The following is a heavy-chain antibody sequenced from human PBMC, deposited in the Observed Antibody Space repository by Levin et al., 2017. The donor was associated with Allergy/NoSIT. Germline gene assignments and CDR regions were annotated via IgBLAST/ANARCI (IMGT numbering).Heavy chain of an antibody. V-gene: IGHV3-23*01. CDR3: ATSTDLRTFDI. Sequence: SSETLSLTCAASGFSFSSYAMSWVRQAPGKGLEWVSTISDIGYSIYYADSVKGRLTISRDNSKSTLYLQMNSLRAEDTAVYYCATSTDLRTFDIWGQGTMVTVSS. CDR2: ISDIGYSI. D-gene: IGHD3-3*01. J-gene: IGHJ3*02. CDR1: GFSFSSYA.